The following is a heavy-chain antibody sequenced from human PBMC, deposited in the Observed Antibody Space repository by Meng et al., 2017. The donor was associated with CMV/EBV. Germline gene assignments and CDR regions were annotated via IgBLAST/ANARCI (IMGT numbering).Heavy chain of an antibody. CDR2: ISSSSSYI. V-gene: IGHV3-21*01. D-gene: IGHD2-2*01. Sequence: GESLKISCAASGFTFSSYSMNWVRQAPGKGLEWVSSISSSSSYINYAVSVKGRFTISRDNAKNSLYLQMNSLRAEHTAVYYCASDCSSTSCSYYYYGMDVWGQGTTVTVSS. J-gene: IGHJ6*02. CDR3: ASDCSSTSCSYYYYGMDV. CDR1: GFTFSSYS.